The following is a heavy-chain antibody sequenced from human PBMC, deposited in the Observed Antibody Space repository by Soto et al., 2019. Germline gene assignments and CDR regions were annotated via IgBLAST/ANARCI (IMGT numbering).Heavy chain of an antibody. CDR3: ARGPPVWDIAAAGTGWYFDL. CDR1: GYTFTTYG. Sequence: QVQLVQSGAEVKKPGASVKVSCKASGYTFTTYGISWVRQAPGQGLEWMGWISAYNGNTNYEQKLQGRVTMTTGRSRSTAYMEPRSLRSDNTAVYYCARGPPVWDIAAAGTGWYFDLWGRGTLVTVSS. J-gene: IGHJ2*01. D-gene: IGHD6-13*01. CDR2: ISAYNGNT. V-gene: IGHV1-18*01.